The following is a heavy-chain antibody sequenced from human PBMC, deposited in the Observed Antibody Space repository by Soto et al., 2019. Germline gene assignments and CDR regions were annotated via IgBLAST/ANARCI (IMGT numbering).Heavy chain of an antibody. D-gene: IGHD5-18*01. Sequence: PGGSLRLSCAASGFTFSRYWMNWVRQAPGKGLEWVANIKQDGTEKNYVDSVKGRFTISRDNARKSLYLQMDSLRAEDTAVYFCARGDTPMITGMDSCDIWGQGTMVTVSS. CDR3: ARGDTPMITGMDSCDI. CDR2: IKQDGTEK. V-gene: IGHV3-7*01. CDR1: GFTFSRYW. J-gene: IGHJ3*02.